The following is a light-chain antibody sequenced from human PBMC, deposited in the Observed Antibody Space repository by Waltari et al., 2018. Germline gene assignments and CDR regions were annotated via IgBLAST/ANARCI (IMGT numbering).Light chain of an antibody. Sequence: TQSPAFMSATPGDKVNISCKASQDIDDDVNWYQQKPGKAPKLLIYDASNLETGVPSRFSGSGSGTDFTFTISSLQPEDIATYYCQQYDNLPLTFGGGTKVEIK. CDR2: DAS. V-gene: IGKV1-33*01. CDR3: QQYDNLPLT. CDR1: QDIDDD. J-gene: IGKJ4*01.